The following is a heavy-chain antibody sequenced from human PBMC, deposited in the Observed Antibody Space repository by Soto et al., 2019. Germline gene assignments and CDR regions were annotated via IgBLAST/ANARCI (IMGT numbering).Heavy chain of an antibody. CDR3: ARVKKNYYNYFGIDV. J-gene: IGHJ6*04. CDR2: INHSGST. V-gene: IGHV4-34*01. CDR1: GGSFSGYY. Sequence: SETLSLTCAVYGGSFSGYYWSWIRQPPGKGLEWIGEINHSGSTNYNPSLKSRVTISVDTSKNQFSLKLSSVTAADTAVYYCARVKKNYYNYFGIDVWREGTTVTVPQ.